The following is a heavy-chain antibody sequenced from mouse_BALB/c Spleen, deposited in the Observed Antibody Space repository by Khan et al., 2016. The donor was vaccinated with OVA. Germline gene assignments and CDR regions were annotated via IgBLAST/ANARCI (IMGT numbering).Heavy chain of an antibody. Sequence: EVELVESGGDLVKPGGSLKLSCAASGFTFSNYAMSWVRQTPEKRLEWVASISSGGTSYVPDSVKGRFAICRENCRNILYLQMSSLRSEDTAMYYCTRGYWFTYWGQGTLVTVSA. CDR3: TRGYWFTY. CDR2: ISSGGTS. J-gene: IGHJ3*01. V-gene: IGHV5-6-5*01. CDR1: GFTFSNYA.